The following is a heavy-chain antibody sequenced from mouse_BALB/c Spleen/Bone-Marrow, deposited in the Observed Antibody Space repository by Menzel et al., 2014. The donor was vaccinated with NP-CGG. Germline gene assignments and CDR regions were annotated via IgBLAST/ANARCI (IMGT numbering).Heavy chain of an antibody. Sequence: EVQGVESGAELVKPGASVKLSCTASGFNIKDTYMHWVKQRPEQGLEWIGRIDPANGNTKYDPKFPGKATITADTYSNTANRHLSSKTSRDTAVDYYADSIYDGYYAMDYWGQGTSVTDSS. J-gene: IGHJ4*01. CDR3: ADSIYDGYYAMDY. CDR1: GFNIKDTY. D-gene: IGHD2-5*01. CDR2: IDPANGNT. V-gene: IGHV14-3*02.